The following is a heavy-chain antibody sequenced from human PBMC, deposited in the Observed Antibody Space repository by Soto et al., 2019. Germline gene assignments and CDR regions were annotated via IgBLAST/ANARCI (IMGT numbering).Heavy chain of an antibody. CDR2: ISSSGSTI. V-gene: IGHV3-48*03. CDR3: AREGGRYYDSSGYYLFDY. CDR1: GFTFSSYE. J-gene: IGHJ4*02. Sequence: GGSLRLSCAASGFTFSSYEMNWVRQAPGRGLEWVSYISSSGSTIYYADSVKGRFTISRDNAKNSLYLQMNSLRAEDTAVYYCAREGGRYYDSSGYYLFDYWGQGTLVTVSS. D-gene: IGHD3-22*01.